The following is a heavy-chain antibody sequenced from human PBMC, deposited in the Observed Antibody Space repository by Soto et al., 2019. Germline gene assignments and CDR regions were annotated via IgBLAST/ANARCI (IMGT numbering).Heavy chain of an antibody. D-gene: IGHD3-9*01. CDR1: GFTFGDYA. Sequence: GGSLRLSCTASGFTFGDYAMSWFRQAPGKGLEWVGFIRSKAYGGTTEYAASVKCRFTISRDDSKSIAYLQMNSLKTEDTAVYYCTRAGWRLRYFDWLCLWGQGTLVTVSS. V-gene: IGHV3-49*03. J-gene: IGHJ4*02. CDR3: TRAGWRLRYFDWLCL. CDR2: IRSKAYGGTT.